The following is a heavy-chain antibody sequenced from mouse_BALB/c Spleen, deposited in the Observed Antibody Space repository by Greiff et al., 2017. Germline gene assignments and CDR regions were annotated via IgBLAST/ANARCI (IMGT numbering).Heavy chain of an antibody. CDR3: ARWVRGDYYYAMDY. CDR1: GYTFTSYV. D-gene: IGHD2-14*01. Sequence: LQESGPELVKPGASVKMSCKASGYTFTSYVMHWVKQKPGQGLEWIGYINPSTGYTEYNQKFKDKATLTADKSSSTAYMQLSSLTSEDSAVYYCARWVRGDYYYAMDYWGQGTSVTVSS. V-gene: IGHV1-14*01. CDR2: INPSTGYT. J-gene: IGHJ4*01.